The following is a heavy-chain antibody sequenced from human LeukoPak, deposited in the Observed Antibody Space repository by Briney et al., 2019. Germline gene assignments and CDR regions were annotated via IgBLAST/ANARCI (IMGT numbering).Heavy chain of an antibody. V-gene: IGHV3-21*01. J-gene: IGHJ4*02. CDR3: AREEYPGELEGSQYDY. CDR2: VRSSSSYI. CDR1: GFTFSSYE. Sequence: PGGSLRLSCSASGFTFSSYEMNWVRQAPGKGLEWVSSVRSSSSYIYYADSVKGRFTISRDNAKNSLYLQMNSLRAEDTAVYYCAREEYPGELEGSQYDYWGQGTLVTVSS. D-gene: IGHD3-10*01.